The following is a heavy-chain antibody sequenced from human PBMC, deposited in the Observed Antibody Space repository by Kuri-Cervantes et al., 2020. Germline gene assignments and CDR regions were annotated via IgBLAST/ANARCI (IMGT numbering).Heavy chain of an antibody. CDR2: FDPEDGET. Sequence: ASVKVSCKVSGYTLTELSMHWVRQAPGKGLEWMGGFDPEDGETIYAQKFQDRVTMTEDTSTDTAYMELSRLRSDGTAVYYCARTASGSYYPSGDWGQGTLVTVSS. V-gene: IGHV1-24*01. D-gene: IGHD1-26*01. J-gene: IGHJ4*02. CDR1: GYTLTELS. CDR3: ARTASGSYYPSGD.